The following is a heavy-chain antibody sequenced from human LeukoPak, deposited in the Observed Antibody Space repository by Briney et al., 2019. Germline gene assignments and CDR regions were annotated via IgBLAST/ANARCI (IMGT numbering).Heavy chain of an antibody. CDR3: ARLNSSSWTFYYYYYMDV. D-gene: IGHD6-13*01. V-gene: IGHV4-39*01. CDR1: GGSISSSSYY. Sequence: SETLSLTCTVSGGSISSSSYYWGWIRQPPGKGLEWIGSIYYSGSTYYNPSLKSRVTISVDTSKNQFSLKLSSVTAADTAVYYCARLNSSSWTFYYYYYMDVWGKGTTVTVSS. J-gene: IGHJ6*03. CDR2: IYYSGST.